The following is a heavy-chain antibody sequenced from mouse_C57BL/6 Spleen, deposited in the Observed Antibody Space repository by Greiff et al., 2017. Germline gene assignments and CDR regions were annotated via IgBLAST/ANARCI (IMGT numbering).Heavy chain of an antibody. CDR3: ARRGALGYFDY. CDR1: GYTFTSYW. Sequence: VQLQQSGAELVKPGSSVKLSCKASGYTFTSYWMQWVKQRPGQGLEWIGEIDPSDSYTNYNQKFKGKATLTVDTSSSTAYMQLSSLTSEDSAVYYCARRGALGYFDYWGQGTTLTVSS. J-gene: IGHJ2*01. V-gene: IGHV1-50*01. D-gene: IGHD3-1*01. CDR2: IDPSDSYT.